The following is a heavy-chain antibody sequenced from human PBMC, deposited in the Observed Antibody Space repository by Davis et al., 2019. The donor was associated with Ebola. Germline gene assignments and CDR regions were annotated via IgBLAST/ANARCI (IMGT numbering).Heavy chain of an antibody. Sequence: GESLKISCAASGFTFSSYGMHWVRQAPGKGLEWVAVISYDGSNKYYADSVKGRFTISRDNSKNTLYLRMNSLRAEDTAVYYCAKDPLKQWLAWYFDYWGQGTLVTVSS. CDR3: AKDPLKQWLAWYFDY. J-gene: IGHJ4*02. D-gene: IGHD6-19*01. CDR2: ISYDGSNK. CDR1: GFTFSSYG. V-gene: IGHV3-30*18.